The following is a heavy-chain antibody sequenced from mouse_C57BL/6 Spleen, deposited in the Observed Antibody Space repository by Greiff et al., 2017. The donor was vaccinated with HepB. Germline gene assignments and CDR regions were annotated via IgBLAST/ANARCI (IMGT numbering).Heavy chain of an antibody. Sequence: QVQLQQSGAELVKPGASVKMSCKASGYTFTSYWITWVKQRPGQGLEWIGDIYPGSGSTNYNEKFKSKATLTVDTSSSTAYMQLSSLTSEDSAVYYCARGNFLTGTGAMDYWGQGTSVTVSS. J-gene: IGHJ4*01. V-gene: IGHV1-55*01. CDR2: IYPGSGST. CDR3: ARGNFLTGTGAMDY. D-gene: IGHD4-1*01. CDR1: GYTFTSYW.